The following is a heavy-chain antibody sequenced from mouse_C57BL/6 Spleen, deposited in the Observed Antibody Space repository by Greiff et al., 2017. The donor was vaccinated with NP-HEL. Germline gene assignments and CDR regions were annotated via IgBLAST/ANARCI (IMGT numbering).Heavy chain of an antibody. CDR1: GYTFTSYW. CDR2: IYPGRGST. J-gene: IGHJ2*01. V-gene: IGHV1-55*01. Sequence: QVQLQQPGAELVKPGASVKMSCKASGYTFTSYWITWVKQRPGQGLEWIGDIYPGRGSTNYNETFKSKATLTVDTSSSTAYMQLSSLTSEDAAVYDCAREPNGGLDYWGQGTTLTVSS. D-gene: IGHD4-1*01. CDR3: AREPNGGLDY.